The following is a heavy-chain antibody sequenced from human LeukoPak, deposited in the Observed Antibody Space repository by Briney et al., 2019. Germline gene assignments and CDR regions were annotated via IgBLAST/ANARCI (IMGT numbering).Heavy chain of an antibody. J-gene: IGHJ4*02. CDR2: IYHSGST. CDR3: ARDRSSFPYYFDY. CDR1: GGSISSGGYY. V-gene: IGHV4-30-2*01. Sequence: PSETLSLTCTVSGGSISSGGYYWSWIRQPPGKGLEWIGYIYHSGSTYYNPSLKSRVTISVDRSKNQFSLKLSSVTAADTAVYYCARDRSSFPYYFDYWGQGTLVTVSS. D-gene: IGHD6-6*01.